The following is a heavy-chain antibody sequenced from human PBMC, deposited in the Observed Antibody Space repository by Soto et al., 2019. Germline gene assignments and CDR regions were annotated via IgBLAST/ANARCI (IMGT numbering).Heavy chain of an antibody. V-gene: IGHV3-30*03. CDR2: ISFDGSNT. CDR1: GFTFSSYG. D-gene: IGHD6-19*01. Sequence: QVQLVESGGGVVQPGRSLRLSCAASGFTFSSYGMHWVLQAPGKGLEWVALISFDGSNTYYADSVKGRFTISRDNSQNTLYLQMHSLRAEDTSLYYCGAGQFFSDYWGQGALVTVSS. J-gene: IGHJ4*02. CDR3: GAGQFFSDY.